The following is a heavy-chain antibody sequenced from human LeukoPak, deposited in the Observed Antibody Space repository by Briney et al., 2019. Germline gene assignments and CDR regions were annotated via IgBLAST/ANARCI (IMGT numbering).Heavy chain of an antibody. CDR2: ISSSSSYI. Sequence: PGGSLRLSCAASGFTFSSYSMNWVRQAPGKGLEWVSSISSSSSYIYYADSVKGRFTISRDNAKNSLYLQMNSLRAEDTAVYYCARDRGSGYDSCFDYWGQGTLVTVSS. CDR3: ARDRGSGYDSCFDY. V-gene: IGHV3-21*01. CDR1: GFTFSSYS. D-gene: IGHD5-12*01. J-gene: IGHJ4*02.